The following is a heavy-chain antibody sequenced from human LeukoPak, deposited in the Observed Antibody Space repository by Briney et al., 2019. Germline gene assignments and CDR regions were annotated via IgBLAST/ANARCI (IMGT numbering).Heavy chain of an antibody. D-gene: IGHD1-26*01. J-gene: IGHJ4*02. Sequence: PSETLSLTCAVYGGSFSGYYWSWIRQPPGKGLEWIGEINHSGSTNYNPSLKSRVTISVDTSKNQFSLKLSSVTAADTAVYYCARGDAYSGSFDYWGQGTLVTVSS. CDR2: INHSGST. V-gene: IGHV4-34*01. CDR3: ARGDAYSGSFDY. CDR1: GGSFSGYY.